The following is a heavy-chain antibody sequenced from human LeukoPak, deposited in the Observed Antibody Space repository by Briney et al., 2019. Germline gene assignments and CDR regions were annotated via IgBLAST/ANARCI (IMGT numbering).Heavy chain of an antibody. J-gene: IGHJ5*02. D-gene: IGHD3-10*01. CDR2: INPNSGGT. CDR3: ARDRDQYGSGSNNWFDP. Sequence: ASVKVSCKASGYTFTGYYMHWVRQAPGQRLEWMGWINPNSGGTNYAQKFQGRVTMTRDTSISTAYMELSRLRSDDTAVYYCARDRDQYGSGSNNWFDPWGQGTLVTVSS. V-gene: IGHV1-2*02. CDR1: GYTFTGYY.